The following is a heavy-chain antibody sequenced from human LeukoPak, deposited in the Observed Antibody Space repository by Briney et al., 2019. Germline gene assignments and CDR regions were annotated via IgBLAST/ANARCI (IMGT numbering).Heavy chain of an antibody. Sequence: PGGSLRLSCAASGFTFSSYSMNWVRQAPGKGLEWVSSISSSSSYIYYADSVKGRFTISRDNAKNSLYLQMNSLRAEDTAVYYCAKDSPKTRSSWYSFDYWGQGTLVTVSS. CDR2: ISSSSSYI. D-gene: IGHD6-13*01. CDR1: GFTFSSYS. CDR3: AKDSPKTRSSWYSFDY. J-gene: IGHJ4*02. V-gene: IGHV3-21*04.